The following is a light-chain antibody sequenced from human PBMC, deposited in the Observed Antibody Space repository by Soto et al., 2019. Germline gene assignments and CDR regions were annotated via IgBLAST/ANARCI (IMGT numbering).Light chain of an antibody. CDR2: DAS. CDR1: QSVSSY. CDR3: QQYDDWPET. V-gene: IGKV3-15*01. J-gene: IGKJ1*01. Sequence: EKVMTQSPATLSVSPGERATLSCRASQSVSSYLAWYQQKPGQAPRLLIYDASTRATGVPARFSGSGSGTEFTLTISSLQSEDLAVYYCQQYDDWPETFGQGTKVDIK.